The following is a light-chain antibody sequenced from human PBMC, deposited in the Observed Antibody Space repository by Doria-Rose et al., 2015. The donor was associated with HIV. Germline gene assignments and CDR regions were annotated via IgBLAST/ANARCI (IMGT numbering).Light chain of an antibody. CDR1: QSLLYTSKNY. CDR2: WAS. J-gene: IGKJ3*01. Sequence: DIRMTQSPESLGMSLGERATLNCTSNQSLLYTSKNYLAWYQQEPGQPPKLLIYWASTRQSGVPARFSGSGSGTDFTLTISSLEAEDVAVYYCQQYCDTPSFGPGTTVDIK. CDR3: QQYCDTPS. V-gene: IGKV4-1*01.